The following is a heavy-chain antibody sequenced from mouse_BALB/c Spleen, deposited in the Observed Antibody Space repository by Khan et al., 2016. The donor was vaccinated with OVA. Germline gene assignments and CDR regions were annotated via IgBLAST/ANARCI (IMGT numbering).Heavy chain of an antibody. Sequence: QVQLKESGAELARPGASVKMSCKASGYTFTSYTMHWVKQRPGQGLEWIGYINPSNTNTIYNQKFKDKATLTADTSSNTAYMQLSSLTSEDPAVYDGVGSGSCYRYDGYFDVWGAGTTVTVSS. CDR1: GYTFTSYT. CDR3: VGSGSCYRYDGYFDV. CDR2: INPSNTNT. D-gene: IGHD2-14*01. J-gene: IGHJ1*01. V-gene: IGHV1-4*01.